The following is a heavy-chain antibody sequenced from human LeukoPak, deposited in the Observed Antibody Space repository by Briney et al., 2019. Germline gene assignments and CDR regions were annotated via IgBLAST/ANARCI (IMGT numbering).Heavy chain of an antibody. CDR1: GGSISSGGYY. Sequence: SETLSLTCTVSGGSISSGGYYWSWIRQHPGTGLEWIGYIYYSGSTYYNPSLKSRVTISVDTSKNQFSLKLSSVTAADTAVYYCARDRYKAYYFDYWGQGTLVTVSS. CDR2: IYYSGST. CDR3: ARDRYKAYYFDY. D-gene: IGHD1-1*01. V-gene: IGHV4-31*03. J-gene: IGHJ4*02.